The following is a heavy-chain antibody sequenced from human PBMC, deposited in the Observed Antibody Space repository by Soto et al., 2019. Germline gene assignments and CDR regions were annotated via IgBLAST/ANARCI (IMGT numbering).Heavy chain of an antibody. CDR1: GGTFSSYA. D-gene: IGHD2-2*01. CDR3: ARDLLYCSSNSCRWFDP. V-gene: IGHV1-69*01. CDR2: IIPIFGTA. Sequence: QVQLVQSGAEVKKPGSSVKVSCKASGGTFSSYAISWVRQAPGQGLEWMGGIIPIFGTANYAQKFQGSVTITADESTSTAYMELSSLRSEDTAVYYCARDLLYCSSNSCRWFDPWGQGTLVTVSS. J-gene: IGHJ5*02.